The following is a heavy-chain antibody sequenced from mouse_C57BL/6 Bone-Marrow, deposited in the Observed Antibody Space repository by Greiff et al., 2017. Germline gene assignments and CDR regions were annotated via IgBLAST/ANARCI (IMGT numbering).Heavy chain of an antibody. J-gene: IGHJ3*01. V-gene: IGHV1-50*01. CDR3: ARQGVRRGFAY. CDR2: IDPSDSYT. CDR1: GYTFTSYW. Sequence: QVQLQQPGAELVKPGASVKLSCKASGYTFTSYWMQWVKQRPGQGLEWIGEIDPSDSYTNYNQKFTGKATLTVDTSSSTAYMQLSSLTSEDSAVYYCARQGVRRGFAYWGQGTLVTVSA. D-gene: IGHD2-14*01.